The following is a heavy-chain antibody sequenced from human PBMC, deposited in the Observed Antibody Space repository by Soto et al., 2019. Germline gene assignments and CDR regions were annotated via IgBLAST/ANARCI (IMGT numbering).Heavy chain of an antibody. CDR3: ARGGFRGGPFLDP. V-gene: IGHV1-18*01. Sequence: QVQLVQSGAEVTKPGASVRVSCKAPDYSFGSKGFTWVRQAPGQGLEWMGWIGAHDGNTNYAQKFRGRVTMTTDTSSNTVHLELERLRSEGTAGEYLARGGFRGGPFLDPWGQGTLVTVSS. CDR2: IGAHDGNT. CDR1: DYSFGSKG. D-gene: IGHD3-16*01. J-gene: IGHJ5*02.